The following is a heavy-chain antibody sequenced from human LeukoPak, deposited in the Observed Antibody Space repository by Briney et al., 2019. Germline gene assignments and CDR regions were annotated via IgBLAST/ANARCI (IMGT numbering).Heavy chain of an antibody. CDR2: IYYSGST. CDR1: GGSISSYY. J-gene: IGHJ4*02. V-gene: IGHV4-59*01. Sequence: SETLSLTCTVSGGSISSYYWSWIRQPPGKGLEWIGYIYYSGSTNYNPSLKSRVTISVDTSKNQFSLKLSPVTAADTAVYYCARVSSGRTFDYWGQGTLVTVSS. D-gene: IGHD6-19*01. CDR3: ARVSSGRTFDY.